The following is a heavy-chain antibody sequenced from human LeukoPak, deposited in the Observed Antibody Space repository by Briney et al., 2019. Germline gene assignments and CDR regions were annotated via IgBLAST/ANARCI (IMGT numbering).Heavy chain of an antibody. J-gene: IGHJ4*02. CDR3: TRDAFLGGYSYGYDF. D-gene: IGHD5-18*01. CDR1: GFTFGDFA. Sequence: GRSLRLSCTASGFTFGDFALSWVRQAPGKGLEWVGFIRSKTYGGTTEYAASVKGRFTISRDDSKSIAYLQMNSLETEDTAVYYRTRDAFLGGYSYGYDFWGQGTLVTVSS. CDR2: IRSKTYGGTT. V-gene: IGHV3-49*04.